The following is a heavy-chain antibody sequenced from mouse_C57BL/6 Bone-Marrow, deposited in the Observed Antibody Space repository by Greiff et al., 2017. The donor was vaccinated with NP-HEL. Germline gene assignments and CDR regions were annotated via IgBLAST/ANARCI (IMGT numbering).Heavy chain of an antibody. CDR3: AREGARAVIGEDWFAY. CDR2: ISDGGSYT. D-gene: IGHD3-3*01. Sequence: EVQLQESGGGLVKPGGSLKLSCAASGFTFSSYAMSWVRQTPEKRLEWVATISDGGSYTYYPDNVKGRFTISRDNAKNNLYLQMSHLKSEDTAMYYCAREGARAVIGEDWFAYWGQGTLVTVSA. CDR1: GFTFSSYA. V-gene: IGHV5-4*01. J-gene: IGHJ3*01.